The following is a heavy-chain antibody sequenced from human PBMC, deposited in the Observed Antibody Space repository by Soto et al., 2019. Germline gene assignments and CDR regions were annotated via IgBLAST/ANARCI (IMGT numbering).Heavy chain of an antibody. CDR1: GYTFTSYY. D-gene: IGHD3-3*01. CDR3: AREFGDGYNQGDLDY. J-gene: IGHJ4*02. CDR2: INPSGGST. V-gene: IGHV1-46*01. Sequence: ASVKVSCKASGYTFTSYYMHWVRQAPGQGLEWMGIINPSGGSTSYAQKFQGRVTMTRDTSTSTVYMELSSLRSEDTAVYYCAREFGDGYNQGDLDYWGQGTLVTVSS.